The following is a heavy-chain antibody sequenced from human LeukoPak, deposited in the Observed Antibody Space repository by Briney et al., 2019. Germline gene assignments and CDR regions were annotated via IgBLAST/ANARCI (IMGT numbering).Heavy chain of an antibody. CDR3: ARWTTVKNAFDI. V-gene: IGHV1-2*02. J-gene: IGHJ3*02. D-gene: IGHD4-17*01. CDR1: GYTFTVYY. CDR2: INPNSGGT. Sequence: ASVTVSFTASGYTFTVYYMHWVRQAPGQGLEWMGWINPNSGGTNYAQKFQGRVTMTRDTSISTAYMELSRLRSDDTAVYYCARWTTVKNAFDIWGQGTMVTVSS.